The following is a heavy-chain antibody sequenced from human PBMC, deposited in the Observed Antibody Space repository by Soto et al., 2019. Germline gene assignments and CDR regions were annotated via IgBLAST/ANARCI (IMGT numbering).Heavy chain of an antibody. CDR3: ARTDRDFYGLDV. D-gene: IGHD1-1*01. J-gene: IGHJ6*02. Sequence: EVQLVESGGGLVQPGGSLRPSCEASGFTFGNYDMYWVGQRTGKGREWVSGISAAGDPEYADTVWGRFSISREHAQNSSFLQMNSLRVGDTAVYYCARTDRDFYGLDVWGQGTTVIVS. CDR1: GFTFGNYD. CDR2: ISAAGDP. V-gene: IGHV3-13*05.